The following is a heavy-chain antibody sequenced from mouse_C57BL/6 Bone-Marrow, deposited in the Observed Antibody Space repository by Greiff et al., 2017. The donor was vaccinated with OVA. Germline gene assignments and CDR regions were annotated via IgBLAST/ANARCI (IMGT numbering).Heavy chain of an antibody. CDR1: GYTFTDYE. D-gene: IGHD2-5*01. CDR3: TRGSNYVCFDY. J-gene: IGHJ2*01. V-gene: IGHV1-15*01. Sequence: QVQLQQSGAELVRPGASVTLSCKASGYTFTDYEMHWVKQTPVHGLEWIGAIDPETGGTAYNQKFKGKAIPTADKSSSTAYMELRSLTSEDSAVYYCTRGSNYVCFDYWGQGTTLTVSS. CDR2: IDPETGGT.